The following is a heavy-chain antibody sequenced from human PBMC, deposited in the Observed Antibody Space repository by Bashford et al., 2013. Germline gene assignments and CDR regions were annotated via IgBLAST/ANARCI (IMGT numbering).Heavy chain of an antibody. J-gene: IGHJ4*02. CDR1: GFSVSNNY. CDR2: ISSSGDNT. D-gene: IGHD5-18*01. V-gene: IGHV3-23*01. Sequence: GGSLRLSCVASGFSVSNNYMSWVRQAPGKGQEWVSDISSSGDNTKQADSVKGRFIISRDNSKNTLYLEMNSLRAEDTAVYYCATGGTYSFGSSFDFWGQGTLVTVSS. CDR3: ATGGTYSFGSSFDF.